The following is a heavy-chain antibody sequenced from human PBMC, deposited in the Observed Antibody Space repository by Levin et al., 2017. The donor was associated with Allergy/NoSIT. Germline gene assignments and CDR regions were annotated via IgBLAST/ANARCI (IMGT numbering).Heavy chain of an antibody. V-gene: IGHV3-53*01. CDR1: GFTVSSNY. CDR2: IYSGGST. CDR3: AAELYYGSGSGDY. D-gene: IGHD3-10*01. J-gene: IGHJ4*02. Sequence: GGSLRLSCAASGFTVSSNYMSWVRQAPGKGLEWVSVIYSGGSTYYADSVKGRFTISRDNSKNTLYLQMNSLRAEDTAVYYCAAELYYGSGSGDYWGQGTLVTVSS.